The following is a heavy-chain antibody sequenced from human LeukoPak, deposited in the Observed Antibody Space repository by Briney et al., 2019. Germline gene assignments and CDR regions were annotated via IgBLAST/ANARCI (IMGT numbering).Heavy chain of an antibody. CDR3: AKDFVGVLPETYDH. CDR2: ISSSGGTT. J-gene: IGHJ4*02. D-gene: IGHD1-26*01. V-gene: IGHV3-23*01. Sequence: PGGSLRLSCAASGFTFSNCAMGWARQAPGKGVEWVAGISSSGGTTYYADSVRGRFTISRDNSKNTLDLQMDSLRAEDTAIYFCAKDFVGVLPETYDHWGQGTLVTVSA. CDR1: GFTFSNCA.